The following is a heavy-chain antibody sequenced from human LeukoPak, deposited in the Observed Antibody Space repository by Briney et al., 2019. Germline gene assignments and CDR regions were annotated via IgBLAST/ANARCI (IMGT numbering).Heavy chain of an antibody. CDR3: ARHGVGGYDILAGYPLI. CDR2: IYPGESDT. J-gene: IGHJ4*02. V-gene: IGHV5-51*01. D-gene: IGHD3-9*01. CDR1: GYSLTSYR. Sequence: GESLKISCNGSGYSLTSYRIGWVRQMPGKGLEGMGIIYPGESDTRYNPSCQGQVTISADTSISTAYLQSSSLKASDMAMYYCARHGVGGYDILAGYPLIWGQGTLVTVSS.